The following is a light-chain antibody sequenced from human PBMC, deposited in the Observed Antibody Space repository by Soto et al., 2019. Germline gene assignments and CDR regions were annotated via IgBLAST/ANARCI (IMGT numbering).Light chain of an antibody. Sequence: EIVMTQFPATLSESPGERVTLSCRASQSVSTNVAWYQQKPGEAPRLLIFDASARAVDIPGRFSGSVSGTEFTLTISSLQPEDFAVYFCHSYDKWPPGTFGQGIKVDI. CDR3: HSYDKWPPGT. CDR1: QSVSTN. J-gene: IGKJ1*01. CDR2: DAS. V-gene: IGKV3D-15*01.